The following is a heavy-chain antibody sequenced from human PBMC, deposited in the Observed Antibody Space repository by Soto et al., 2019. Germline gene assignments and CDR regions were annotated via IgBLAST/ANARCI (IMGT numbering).Heavy chain of an antibody. CDR1: GCTFTDYF. V-gene: IGHV1-46*01. CDR3: ASLIAVEILRDY. Sequence: QVQLVQSGAEVKKPGASVTVSCKASGCTFTDYFVHWVRQAPGQGPEWMGIINPDGGTTSYAQKFQGRVTMTSDTSTSTLYMQMRSLRSEDTAIYYCASLIAVEILRDYWGQGTLVTVSS. D-gene: IGHD2-15*01. CDR2: INPDGGTT. J-gene: IGHJ4*02.